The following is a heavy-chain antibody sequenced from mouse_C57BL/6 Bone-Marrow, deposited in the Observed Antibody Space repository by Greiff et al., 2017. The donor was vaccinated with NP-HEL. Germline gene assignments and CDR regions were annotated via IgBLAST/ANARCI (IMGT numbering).Heavy chain of an antibody. J-gene: IGHJ1*03. Sequence: QVQLKESGTELVKPGASVKLSCKASGYTFTSYWMHWVKQRPGQGLEWIGNINPSNGGTNYNEKFKSKATLTVDKSSSTAYLQLSSLTSDDSAVYYCAREEGYGNYRYFDVWGTGTTVTVSS. V-gene: IGHV1-53*01. D-gene: IGHD2-1*01. CDR3: AREEGYGNYRYFDV. CDR2: INPSNGGT. CDR1: GYTFTSYW.